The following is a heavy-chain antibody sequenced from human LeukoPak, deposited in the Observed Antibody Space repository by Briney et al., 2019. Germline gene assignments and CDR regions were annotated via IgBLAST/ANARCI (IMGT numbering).Heavy chain of an antibody. CDR3: VIEHYYYDSSGYLPLDY. CDR2: IYTSGST. V-gene: IGHV4-4*07. CDR1: GGSISSYY. Sequence: SETLSLTCTVSGGSISSYYWSWIRQPAGKGLEWIGRIYTSGSTNYNPSLKSRVTMSVETSKNQFSLKLSSVTTAVNSFYYCVIEHYYYDSSGYLPLDYWGQGTLVTVSS. D-gene: IGHD3-22*01. J-gene: IGHJ4*02.